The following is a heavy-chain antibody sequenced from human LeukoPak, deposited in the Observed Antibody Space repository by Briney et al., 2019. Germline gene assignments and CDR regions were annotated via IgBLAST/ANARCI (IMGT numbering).Heavy chain of an antibody. J-gene: IGHJ4*02. CDR3: ARGNAYFDY. V-gene: IGHV3-74*01. CDR2: INSDGSST. Sequence: PGGSLRLSCAASGFTFSSYWMHWVRQAPGRGLVWVSRINSDGSSTNYADSVKGRFTISRDNARNTLYLQMNSLRAEDTAVYYCARGNAYFDYWGQGTLVTVSS. CDR1: GFTFSSYW.